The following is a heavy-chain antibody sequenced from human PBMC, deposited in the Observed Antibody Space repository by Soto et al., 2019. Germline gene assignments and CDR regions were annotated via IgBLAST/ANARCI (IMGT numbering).Heavy chain of an antibody. CDR1: GYTFTGYD. CDR3: ATGSDSDYEYTALGS. V-gene: IGHV1-2*04. CDR2: INPNSGGT. J-gene: IGHJ5*02. Sequence: ASVKVSCKASGYTFTGYDMHWVRQAPGQGLEWMGWINPNSGGTNYAQKFQGWVTMTRDTSISTAYMELSRLTSNDTAVYYCATGSDSDYEYTALGSWGQGTLVTVSS. D-gene: IGHD5-12*01.